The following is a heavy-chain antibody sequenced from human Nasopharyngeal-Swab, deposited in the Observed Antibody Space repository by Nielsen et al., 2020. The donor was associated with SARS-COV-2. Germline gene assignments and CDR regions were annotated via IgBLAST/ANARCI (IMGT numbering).Heavy chain of an antibody. V-gene: IGHV3-9*01. D-gene: IGHD3-3*01. CDR1: GFTFDDYA. Sequence: SLKISCAASGFTFDDYAMHWARQAPGKGLEWVSGISWNSGSIGYADSVKGRFTISRDNAKNSLYLQMNSLRAEDTALYYCAKAYYDFWSGYRIYGMDVWGQGTTVTVSS. J-gene: IGHJ6*02. CDR3: AKAYYDFWSGYRIYGMDV. CDR2: ISWNSGSI.